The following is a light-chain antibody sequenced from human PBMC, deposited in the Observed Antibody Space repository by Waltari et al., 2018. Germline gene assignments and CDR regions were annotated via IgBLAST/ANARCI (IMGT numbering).Light chain of an antibody. J-gene: IGKJ1*01. Sequence: DIVMTQSPLSLPVTPGEPASISCRSSQRLLHSSGYHYLDWYLQKPGQSPQLLIYLGSNRASGVPDRFSGSGSGTDFTLKSSRVEAEDVGVYYCVQALQLPETFGQGTKVEIK. V-gene: IGKV2-28*01. CDR2: LGS. CDR3: VQALQLPET. CDR1: QRLLHSSGYHY.